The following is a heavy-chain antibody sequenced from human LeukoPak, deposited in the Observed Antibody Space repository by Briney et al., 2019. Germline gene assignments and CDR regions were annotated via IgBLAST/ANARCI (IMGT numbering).Heavy chain of an antibody. V-gene: IGHV1-2*02. D-gene: IGHD6-13*01. CDR1: GYTFTGYY. J-gene: IGHJ5*02. Sequence: ASVKVSCKASGYTFTGYYMHWVRQAPGQGLEWMGWINPNSGGTNYAQKFQGRVTMTRDTSISTAYMELSRLRSEDSAVYYCARAATADGGLRFDPWGQGTLVTVSS. CDR2: INPNSGGT. CDR3: ARAATADGGLRFDP.